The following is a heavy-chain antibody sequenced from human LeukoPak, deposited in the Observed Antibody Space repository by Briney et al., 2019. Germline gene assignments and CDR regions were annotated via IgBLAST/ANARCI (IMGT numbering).Heavy chain of an antibody. V-gene: IGHV4-34*01. CDR1: GGSFSGYY. CDR2: INHSGST. D-gene: IGHD2-2*01. J-gene: IGHJ4*02. Sequence: PSETLSLTCAVYGGSFSGYYWSWIRQPPGKGLEWIGEINHSGSTNYSPSPKSRVTISVDTSKNQFSLKLSSVTAADTAVYYCARPHCSSTSCYYYFDYWGQGTLVTVSS. CDR3: ARPHCSSTSCYYYFDY.